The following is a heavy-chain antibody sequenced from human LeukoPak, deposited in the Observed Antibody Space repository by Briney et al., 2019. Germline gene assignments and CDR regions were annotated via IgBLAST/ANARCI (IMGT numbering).Heavy chain of an antibody. CDR2: IYYSGST. V-gene: IGHV4-59*01. D-gene: IGHD3-22*01. Sequence: SETLSLTCTVSGGSIRSYYWSWIRQPPGKGLEWIGYIYYSGSTNYNPSLKSRVTISVDTSKNQFSLKLSSVTAADTAVYYCARVGEYYYDSSGYSLDAFDIWGQGTMVTVSS. CDR3: ARVGEYYYDSSGYSLDAFDI. J-gene: IGHJ3*02. CDR1: GGSIRSYY.